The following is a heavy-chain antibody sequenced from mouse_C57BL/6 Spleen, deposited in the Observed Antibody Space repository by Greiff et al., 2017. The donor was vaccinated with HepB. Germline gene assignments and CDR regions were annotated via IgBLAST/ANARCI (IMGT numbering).Heavy chain of an antibody. CDR3: TCYYGSSYGFAY. CDR1: GFNIKDDY. V-gene: IGHV14-4*01. CDR2: IDPENGDT. Sequence: VQLQQSGAELVRPGASVKLSCTASGFNIKDDYMHWVKQRPEQGLEWIGWIDPENGDTEYASKFQGKATITADTSSNTAYLQLSSLTSEDTAVYYCTCYYGSSYGFAYWGQGTLVTVSA. D-gene: IGHD1-1*01. J-gene: IGHJ3*01.